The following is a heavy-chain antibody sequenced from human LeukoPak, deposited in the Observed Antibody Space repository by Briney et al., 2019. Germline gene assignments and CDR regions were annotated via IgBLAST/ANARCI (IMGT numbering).Heavy chain of an antibody. D-gene: IGHD4-23*01. J-gene: IGHJ4*02. CDR2: INTNTGNP. CDR3: ARATVVTPTDY. CDR1: GYTFINYA. Sequence: GASVKVSCKSSGYTFINYAISWVRQAPGQGLEWMGWINTNTGNPTCAQGFTGRFVFSLDTSVSTAYLQISSLKAEDTAVYYCARATVVTPTDYWGQGTLVTVSS. V-gene: IGHV7-4-1*02.